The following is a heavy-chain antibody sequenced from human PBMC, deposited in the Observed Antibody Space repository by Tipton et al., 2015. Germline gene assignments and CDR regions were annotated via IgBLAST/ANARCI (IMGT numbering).Heavy chain of an antibody. V-gene: IGHV4-31*03. CDR3: ARGKYCSGASCYLFDF. CDR2: IYFTGST. CDR1: GASLNSGGYY. Sequence: TLSLTCTVSGASLNSGGYYWSWIRQHPGKGLEWIGYIYFTGSTYYNPSLKSRVTISVDTSQNQFSLKLSSVTAADTALYYCARGKYCSGASCYLFDFWGQGTLVIVSS. D-gene: IGHD2-15*01. J-gene: IGHJ4*02.